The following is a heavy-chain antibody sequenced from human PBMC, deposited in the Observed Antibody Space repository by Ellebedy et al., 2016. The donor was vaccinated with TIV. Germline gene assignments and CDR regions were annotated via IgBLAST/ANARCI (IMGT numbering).Heavy chain of an antibody. V-gene: IGHV3-9*01. D-gene: IGHD1-26*01. CDR1: GFTFDDYA. Sequence: GGSLRLSCAASGFTFDDYAMHWVRQAPGKGLEWVSGISWNSGSIGYADSVKGRFTISRDNAKNSLYLQMNSLSAEDTALYYCAKADSGSFVKHVSWFDPWGQGTLVTVSS. CDR3: AKADSGSFVKHVSWFDP. CDR2: ISWNSGSI. J-gene: IGHJ5*02.